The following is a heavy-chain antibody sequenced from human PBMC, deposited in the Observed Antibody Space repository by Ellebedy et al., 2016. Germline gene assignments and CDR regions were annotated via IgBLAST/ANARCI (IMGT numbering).Heavy chain of an antibody. V-gene: IGHV3-23*01. Sequence: GGSLRLSXVASGFTFRNFFMSWVRQAPGGGLEWISTISGGGDTTFSADSVKGRFTISRDNSRNTLYLQMNSLRVDDTAVYYCYYGHYSGSWGQGTLVTVSS. J-gene: IGHJ4*02. CDR3: YYGHYSGS. CDR2: ISGGGDTT. D-gene: IGHD4-17*01. CDR1: GFTFRNFF.